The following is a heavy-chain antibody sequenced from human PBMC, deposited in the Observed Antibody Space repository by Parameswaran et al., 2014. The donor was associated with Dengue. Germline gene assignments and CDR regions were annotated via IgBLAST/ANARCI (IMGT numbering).Heavy chain of an antibody. CDR2: ISSSSSYI. Sequence: WIRQPPGKELEWVSSISSSSSYIYYADSVKGRFTISRDNAKNSLYLQMNSLRAEDTAVYYCARVDYDFWSGYYSPRDYYYYMDVWGQGTTVTVSS. D-gene: IGHD3-3*01. V-gene: IGHV3-21*01. CDR3: ARVDYDFWSGYYSPRDYYYYMDV. J-gene: IGHJ6*03.